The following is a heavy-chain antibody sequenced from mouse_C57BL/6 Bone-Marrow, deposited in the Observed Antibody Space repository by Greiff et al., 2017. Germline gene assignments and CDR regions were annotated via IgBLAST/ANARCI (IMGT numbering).Heavy chain of an antibody. D-gene: IGHD1-1*01. Sequence: EVQLQESGPGLVKPSQSLSLTCSVTGYSITSGYYWNWIRQFPGNKLEWMGYISYDGSNNYNPSLKNRISITRDTSKNQFFLKLNSVTTEDTATYYCARAPYYYGSSYFAYWGQGTTLTVSS. CDR3: ARAPYYYGSSYFAY. V-gene: IGHV3-6*01. CDR1: GYSITSGYY. J-gene: IGHJ2*01. CDR2: ISYDGSN.